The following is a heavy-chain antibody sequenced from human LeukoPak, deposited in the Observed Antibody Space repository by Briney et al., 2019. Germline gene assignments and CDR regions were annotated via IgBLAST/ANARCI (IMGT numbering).Heavy chain of an antibody. CDR3: ARELRFLEWATKP. D-gene: IGHD3-3*01. Sequence: SQTLSLTCTVSGVPISSGSYYWSWIRQPAGKGLEWIGRIYTSGSTNYNPSLKSRVTISVDTSKNQFSLKLSSVTAADTAVYYCARELRFLEWATKPWGQGTLVTVSS. V-gene: IGHV4-61*02. CDR1: GVPISSGSYY. J-gene: IGHJ5*02. CDR2: IYTSGST.